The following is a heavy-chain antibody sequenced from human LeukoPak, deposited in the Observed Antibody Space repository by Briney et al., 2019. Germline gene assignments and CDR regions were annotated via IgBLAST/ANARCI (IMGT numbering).Heavy chain of an antibody. D-gene: IGHD3-3*01. CDR3: ARAASDFWIGYQLHSYLYFDL. CDR2: ISSNGGST. CDR1: GFAFSSYA. V-gene: IGHV3-64*01. J-gene: IGHJ2*01. Sequence: GGSLRLSCAASGFAFSSYAMHWVRQAPGKGLEYVSAISSNGGSTYYANSVKGRFTISRDNSKNTLYLQMGSLRAEDMAVYYCARAASDFWIGYQLHSYLYFDLWGRGTLVTVSS.